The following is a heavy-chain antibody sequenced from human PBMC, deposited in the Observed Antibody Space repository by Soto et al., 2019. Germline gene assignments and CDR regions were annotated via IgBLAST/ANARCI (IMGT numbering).Heavy chain of an antibody. D-gene: IGHD3-22*01. V-gene: IGHV3-23*01. CDR2: IRGSGGST. CDR3: AKEQTYYYDSSGYLLY. CDR1: GFAFSSYA. J-gene: IGHJ4*02. Sequence: TXXSLRLSCAACGFAFSSYAMGWVPQAPGKGLEWVSAIRGSGGSTYYADSVKGRFTISRDNSKNTLYLQMNSLRAEDTAVYYCAKEQTYYYDSSGYLLYWGQGTLVTVS.